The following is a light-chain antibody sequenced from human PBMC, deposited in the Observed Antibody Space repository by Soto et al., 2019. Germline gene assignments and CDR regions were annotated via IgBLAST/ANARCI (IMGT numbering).Light chain of an antibody. V-gene: IGKV3-20*01. CDR2: GAS. J-gene: IGKJ3*01. CDR1: QSVGSSY. CDR3: NQNSSSPPEFT. Sequence: EIVLTQSPGTLSVSPGERVTLSCRASQSVGSSYLAWYQQRPGQAPRLLIFGASYRATGIPDRFSGSGSGKDFTLTSSRLEPEDFAVYNCNQNSSSPPEFTFGPGTKVDSK.